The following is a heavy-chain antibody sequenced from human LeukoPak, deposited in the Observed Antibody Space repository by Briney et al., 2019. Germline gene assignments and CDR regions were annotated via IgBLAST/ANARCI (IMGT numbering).Heavy chain of an antibody. CDR3: ARERSGYYIFDQ. CDR2: ITYSGGDT. Sequence: GGSLRLSCAASGFTFSDYTISWVRQAPGKGLEWVSTITYSGGDTYFADSVKGRFTISRDNSKNTLHLQMNSLRAEDTAIYYCARERSGYYIFDQWGQGTLVTVSS. V-gene: IGHV3-23*01. D-gene: IGHD3-3*01. J-gene: IGHJ4*02. CDR1: GFTFSDYT.